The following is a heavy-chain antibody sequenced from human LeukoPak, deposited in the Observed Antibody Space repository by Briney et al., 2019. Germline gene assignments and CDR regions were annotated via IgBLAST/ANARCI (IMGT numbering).Heavy chain of an antibody. V-gene: IGHV4-30-2*06. CDR1: GGSIGSDDNS. J-gene: IGHJ6*03. Sequence: PSQTLSLTCTVSGGSIGSDDNSWSWIRQSPGRGLEWIHREIPYYTPSLKSRVTISLDRSKNQFSLKLSSVTAADTAVYFCAKVSGQLLYGYYYYYMDVWGKGTTVTVSS. CDR3: AKVSGQLLYGYYYYYMDV. D-gene: IGHD2-2*02. CDR2: REIP.